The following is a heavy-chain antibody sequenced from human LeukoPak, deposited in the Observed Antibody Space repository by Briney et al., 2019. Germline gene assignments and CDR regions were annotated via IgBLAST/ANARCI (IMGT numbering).Heavy chain of an antibody. D-gene: IGHD3-10*01. J-gene: IGHJ4*02. V-gene: IGHV3-11*03. CDR1: GFTFSDYY. CDR3: AGGWFGELRTRTFDY. Sequence: GGSLRLSCAASGFTFSDYYMSWIRQAPGKGLEWVSYISSSSSYTNYADSVKGRFTISRDNAKNSLYLQMNSLRAEDTAVYYCAGGWFGELRTRTFDYWGQGTLVTVSS. CDR2: ISSSSSYT.